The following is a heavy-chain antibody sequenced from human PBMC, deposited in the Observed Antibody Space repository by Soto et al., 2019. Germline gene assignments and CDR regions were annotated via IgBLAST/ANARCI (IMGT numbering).Heavy chain of an antibody. V-gene: IGHV4-4*02. CDR3: QGRLIEAPEWFDT. D-gene: IGHD6-6*01. Sequence: SETLSLTCVVSGGSISNNNWWTWVRQPPGKGLEWIAEIYHSGATNYNPPLRSRVTLSVDKSNNQVSLRLNSVTAADTAVYYCQGRLIEAPEWFDTWGQGTLVTVSS. J-gene: IGHJ5*02. CDR1: GGSISNNNW. CDR2: IYHSGAT.